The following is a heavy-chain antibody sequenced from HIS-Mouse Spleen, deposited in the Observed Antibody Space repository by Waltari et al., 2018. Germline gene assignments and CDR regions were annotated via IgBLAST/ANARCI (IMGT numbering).Heavy chain of an antibody. CDR3: AREIPYSSSWYDWYFDL. D-gene: IGHD6-13*01. V-gene: IGHV4-39*07. CDR1: GGSISSSSYY. Sequence: QLQLQESGPGLVKPSETLSLTCTVSGGSISSSSYYWGWIRQPPGKGLEWIGSIYYSGGTYSHPSLTRPVTISVDTSKNQFSLKLSSVTAADTAVYYCAREIPYSSSWYDWYFDLWGRGTLVTVSS. CDR2: IYYSGGT. J-gene: IGHJ2*01.